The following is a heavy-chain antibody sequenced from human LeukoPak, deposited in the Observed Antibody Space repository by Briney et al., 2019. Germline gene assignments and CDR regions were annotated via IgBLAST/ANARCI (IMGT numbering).Heavy chain of an antibody. CDR2: IRHDGREK. CDR1: GFIFSSYW. V-gene: IGHV3-7*04. Sequence: QTGGSLRLSCAASGFIFSSYWMTRVRQAPGKAPEWVANIRHDGREKYYVGSVKGRFIISRDNAKNPLYLQMNSLRLEDTAIYYCAWGMDVWGQGTTVTVSS. J-gene: IGHJ6*02. CDR3: AWGMDV.